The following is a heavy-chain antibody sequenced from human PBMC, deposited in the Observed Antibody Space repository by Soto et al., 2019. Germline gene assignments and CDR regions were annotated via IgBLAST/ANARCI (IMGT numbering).Heavy chain of an antibody. CDR3: TRAWYYDFWSGYNPTSGMDL. D-gene: IGHD3-3*01. J-gene: IGHJ6*02. CDR1: GFTFGDYA. V-gene: IGHV3-49*03. Sequence: PGGSLRLSCTASGFTFGDYAMSWFRQAPGKGLEWVGFIRSKAYGGTTEYAASVKGRFTISRDDSKSIAYLQMNSLKTEDTAVYYCTRAWYYDFWSGYNPTSGMDLWGQGTTVTVSS. CDR2: IRSKAYGGTT.